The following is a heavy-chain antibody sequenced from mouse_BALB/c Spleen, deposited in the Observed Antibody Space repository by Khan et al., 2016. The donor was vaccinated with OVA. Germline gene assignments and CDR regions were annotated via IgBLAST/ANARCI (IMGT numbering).Heavy chain of an antibody. CDR2: ISSGSSTI. J-gene: IGHJ4*01. CDR3: ARSDAMDY. Sequence: EVELVESGGGLVQPGGSRKLSCAASGFTFSSFGMHWVRQAPEKGLEWVAYISSGSSTIYYADTVKGRFTISRDNPKNTRFLQMTSLRSEDTAMYYCARSDAMDYWGQGTSVTVSS. CDR1: GFTFSSFG. V-gene: IGHV5-17*02.